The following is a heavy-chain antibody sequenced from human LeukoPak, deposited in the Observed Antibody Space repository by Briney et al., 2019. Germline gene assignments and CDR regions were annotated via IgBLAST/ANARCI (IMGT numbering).Heavy chain of an antibody. J-gene: IGHJ4*02. V-gene: IGHV1-2*02. CDR1: GYTFTGYY. CDR2: INPNSGGT. Sequence: ASVKVSCKASGYTFTGYYMHWVRQAPGHGLEGMGWINPNSGGTNYAQKFQGRVTMTRDTSISTAYMELSRLRSDDTAVYYCARGPKRLGELSLYFGYWGQGTLVTVSS. CDR3: ARGPKRLGELSLYFGY. D-gene: IGHD3-16*02.